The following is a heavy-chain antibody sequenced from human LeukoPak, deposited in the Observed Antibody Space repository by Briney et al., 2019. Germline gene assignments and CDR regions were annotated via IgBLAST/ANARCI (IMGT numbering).Heavy chain of an antibody. CDR2: INRGST. CDR1: NGSFSNYY. J-gene: IGHJ4*02. Sequence: SETLSLTCAVFNGSFSNYYWSWIRQSPGKRLEWIGEINRGSTNYNPSLKTRVTISVDTSENQFPLTLNSVTAADTAVYYCARGMGQFDSWGQGTLVTVSS. V-gene: IGHV4-34*01. CDR3: ARGMGQFDS. D-gene: IGHD5-24*01.